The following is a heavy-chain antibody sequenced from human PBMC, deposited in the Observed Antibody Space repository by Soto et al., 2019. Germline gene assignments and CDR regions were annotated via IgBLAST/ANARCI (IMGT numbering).Heavy chain of an antibody. J-gene: IGHJ4*02. CDR1: GFTFGDYA. CDR2: IRSKAYGGTT. CDR3: TSSSGWSLWDFDY. Sequence: PGGSLRLSCTASGFTFGDYAMSRFRQAPGKGLEWVGFIRSKAYGGTTEYAASVKGRFTISRDDSKSIAYLQMNSLKTEDTAVYYCTSSSGWSLWDFDYWGQGTLVTVSS. D-gene: IGHD6-19*01. V-gene: IGHV3-49*03.